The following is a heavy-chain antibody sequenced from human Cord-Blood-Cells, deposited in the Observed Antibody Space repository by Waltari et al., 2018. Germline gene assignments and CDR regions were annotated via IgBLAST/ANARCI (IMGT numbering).Heavy chain of an antibody. J-gene: IGHJ3*02. Sequence: QVQLVQSGAEVKKPGSSVKVSCKASGGTFSSYAISWVRKAPGQGLEWMGGIIPIFGTANYAQEFQGRVTITADESTSTAYMELSSLRSEDTAVYYCAREGLGSAFDIWGQGTMVTVSS. CDR1: GGTFSSYA. V-gene: IGHV1-69*12. D-gene: IGHD3-16*01. CDR3: AREGLGSAFDI. CDR2: IIPIFGTA.